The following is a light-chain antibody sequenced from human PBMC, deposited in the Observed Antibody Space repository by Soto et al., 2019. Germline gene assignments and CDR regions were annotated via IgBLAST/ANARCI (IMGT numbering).Light chain of an antibody. CDR1: QSLLHSSSKKDF. Sequence: DIVMTQSPDSLAVSLGERASINCKSSQSLLHSSSKKDFLACYQQKSRQPPKLLIAWASTRISGVPDRFGGSGSGTNFTLSIANVQAEDVAVYYCQQFFFAPPFSFGQGTKLEI. CDR2: WAS. J-gene: IGKJ2*01. V-gene: IGKV4-1*01. CDR3: QQFFFAPPFS.